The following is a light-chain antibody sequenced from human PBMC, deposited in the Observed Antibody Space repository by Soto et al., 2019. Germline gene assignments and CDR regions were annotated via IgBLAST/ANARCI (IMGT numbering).Light chain of an antibody. CDR1: SSDIGGYNA. Sequence: QSALTQPASVSGSPGQTITISCTGTSSDIGGYNAVSWYQHHPGKAPKLIIYEVTHRPAGISDRCSASKSGNTASLTISGLQAEDEADYYCNSFRVNHLYVFGTGTKLTVL. V-gene: IGLV2-14*01. J-gene: IGLJ1*01. CDR2: EVT. CDR3: NSFRVNHLYV.